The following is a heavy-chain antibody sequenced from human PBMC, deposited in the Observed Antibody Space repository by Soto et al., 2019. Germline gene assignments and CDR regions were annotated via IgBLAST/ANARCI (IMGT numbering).Heavy chain of an antibody. Sequence: VQLVESGGGLVQPGGSLRLSCAASGFTFSNDWMHWVRQAAEKGLVWVSRINMDGSSTNYADSVKGRFTISRDNAKNTLYLRMNSLRVDDTAIYFCARGPRGVYGNDYWGQGALVTVSS. CDR3: ARGPRGVYGNDY. CDR1: GFTFSNDW. V-gene: IGHV3-74*01. CDR2: INMDGSST. J-gene: IGHJ4*02. D-gene: IGHD2-8*02.